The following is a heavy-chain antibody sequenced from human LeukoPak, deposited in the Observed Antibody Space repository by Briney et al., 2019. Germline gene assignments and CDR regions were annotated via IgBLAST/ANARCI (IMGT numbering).Heavy chain of an antibody. CDR2: ISGSGGST. CDR1: GFTFSSYA. Sequence: GGSLRLSCAASGFTFSSYAMSWVRQAPGKGLEWVSAISGSGGSTYYADSVKGRFTISRVNSKNTLYLQMNSLRAEDTAVYYCAKARDYDFWSGYSSYFDYWGQGTLVTVSS. J-gene: IGHJ4*02. CDR3: AKARDYDFWSGYSSYFDY. V-gene: IGHV3-23*01. D-gene: IGHD3-3*01.